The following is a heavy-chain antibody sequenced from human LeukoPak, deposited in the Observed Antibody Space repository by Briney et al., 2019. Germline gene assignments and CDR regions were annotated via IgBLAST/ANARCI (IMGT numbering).Heavy chain of an antibody. J-gene: IGHJ4*02. V-gene: IGHV3-48*03. CDR3: ARGAREYSIIGGFDY. CDR1: GFTFSSYE. CDR2: ISSSGSTI. D-gene: IGHD6-6*01. Sequence: GGSLRLSCAASGFTFSSYEMNWVRQALGKGLEWVSYISSSGSTIYYADSVKGRFTISRDNAKNSLYLQMNSLRAEDTAVYYCARGAREYSIIGGFDYWGQGTLVTVSS.